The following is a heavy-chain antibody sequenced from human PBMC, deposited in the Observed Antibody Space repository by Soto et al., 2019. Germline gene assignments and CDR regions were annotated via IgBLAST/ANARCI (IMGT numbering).Heavy chain of an antibody. Sequence: QVQLVQSGGEVKKPGASVKVSCKASGYTFTNYGISWVRQAPGQGLEWMGWINVYNGNTKYAQKVQCRVTMTTDTSTSTAYMELRSRRSDDTAVYYCARGVGSGSYYNQYNWFDPWGQGTLVTVSS. CDR1: GYTFTNYG. CDR2: INVYNGNT. CDR3: ARGVGSGSYYNQYNWFDP. V-gene: IGHV1-18*01. D-gene: IGHD3-10*01. J-gene: IGHJ5*02.